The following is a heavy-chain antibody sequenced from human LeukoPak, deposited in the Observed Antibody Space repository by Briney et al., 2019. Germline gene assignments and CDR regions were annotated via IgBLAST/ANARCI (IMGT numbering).Heavy chain of an antibody. D-gene: IGHD6-13*01. Sequence: GASVKVSCKASGYTFTGYYMHWVRQAPGQGLEWMGWINPNSGGTNYAQKFQGWVTMTRDTSISTAYMELSRLRSDDTAVYYCARAPMGYSSSLWAQSPYWYFNLWGRGTLVTVSS. CDR3: ARAPMGYSSSLWAQSPYWYFNL. CDR2: INPNSGGT. J-gene: IGHJ2*01. CDR1: GYTFTGYY. V-gene: IGHV1-2*04.